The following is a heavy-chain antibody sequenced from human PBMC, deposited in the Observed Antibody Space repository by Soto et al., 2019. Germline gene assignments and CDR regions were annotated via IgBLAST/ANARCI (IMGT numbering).Heavy chain of an antibody. CDR3: ARSATLYYYDSSGHLDY. CDR1: GFTFSSYG. CDR2: IWYDGSNK. D-gene: IGHD3-22*01. Sequence: GGSLRLSCAASGFTFSSYGMHWVRQAPGKGLEWVAVIWYDGSNKYYADSVKGRFTISRDNSKNTLYLQMNSLRAEDTAVYYCARSATLYYYDSSGHLDYWGQGTLVTVS. V-gene: IGHV3-33*01. J-gene: IGHJ4*02.